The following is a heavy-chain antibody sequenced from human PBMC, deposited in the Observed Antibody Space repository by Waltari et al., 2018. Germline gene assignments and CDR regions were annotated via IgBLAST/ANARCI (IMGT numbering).Heavy chain of an antibody. Sequence: VQLVQSETEVKKPGASVMVSCKTSGYTFKSYAFSWVRQAPGQALAWMGWVSGYNGETFYAQNFQDRLTMTTETSTTTTYMELRNLRSDDTAIYYCARVSTNNGPGDLDYWGQGTLVTVSS. CDR3: ARVSTNNGPGDLDY. V-gene: IGHV1-18*01. J-gene: IGHJ4*02. CDR1: GYTFKSYA. D-gene: IGHD2-8*01. CDR2: VSGYNGET.